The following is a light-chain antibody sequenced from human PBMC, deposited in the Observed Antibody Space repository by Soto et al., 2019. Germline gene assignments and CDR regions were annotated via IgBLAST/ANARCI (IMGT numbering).Light chain of an antibody. CDR3: QSADSSGRV. CDR2: KDS. CDR1: ALPKQF. V-gene: IGLV3-25*03. Sequence: SYELTQHPSVSVSPGQTARITCSGEALPKQFAYWYQQKPGQAPVLVIYKDSERPSGIPERFSGSSSGTTVTLTISGVQAEDEADYYCQSADSSGRVFGGGTKLTVL. J-gene: IGLJ3*02.